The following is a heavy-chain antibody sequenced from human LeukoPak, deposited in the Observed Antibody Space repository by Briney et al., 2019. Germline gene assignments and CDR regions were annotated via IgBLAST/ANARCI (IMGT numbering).Heavy chain of an antibody. D-gene: IGHD3-10*01. Sequence: GGSLRLSCAASGFTFSNTWMNWVRQAPGKGLEWVGRIQSKTDGGTTEYAAPVKGRFTISRDDSKATLYLQMNSLKTEDTAVYYCATLTVRGVINIWGQGTLVTVSS. CDR2: IQSKTDGGTT. CDR3: ATLTVRGVINI. J-gene: IGHJ4*02. CDR1: GFTFSNTW. V-gene: IGHV3-15*01.